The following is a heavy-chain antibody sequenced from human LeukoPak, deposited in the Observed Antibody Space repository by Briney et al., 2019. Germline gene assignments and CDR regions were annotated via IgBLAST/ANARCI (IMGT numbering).Heavy chain of an antibody. D-gene: IGHD3-10*01. CDR1: GFTFSNAW. CDR2: IKSKTDGGTT. J-gene: IGHJ4*02. V-gene: IGHV3-15*01. Sequence: GGSLRLSCVASGFTFSNAWMTWVRQAPGKGLEWVGHIKSKTDGGTTDYAAPVKDRFTISRDDSKNTLYLQMNSLKTEDTAVYYCTTITYGSGRYPFDYWGQGTLVTVSS. CDR3: TTITYGSGRYPFDY.